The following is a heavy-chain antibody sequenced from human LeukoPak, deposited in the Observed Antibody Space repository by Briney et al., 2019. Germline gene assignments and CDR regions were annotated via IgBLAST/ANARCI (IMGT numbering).Heavy chain of an antibody. CDR2: INAGNDNT. CDR3: ARDLGYCTGGTCYPNWFDP. D-gene: IGHD2-15*01. Sequence: ASVKVSCKASGYTFTSYAMHWVRQAPGQRLEWMGWINAGNDNTKYSQKFQGRVTITRDTSASTAYMELSSLRSEDTAVYFCARDLGYCTGGTCYPNWFDPWGQGSLVTVSS. J-gene: IGHJ5*02. CDR1: GYTFTSYA. V-gene: IGHV1-3*01.